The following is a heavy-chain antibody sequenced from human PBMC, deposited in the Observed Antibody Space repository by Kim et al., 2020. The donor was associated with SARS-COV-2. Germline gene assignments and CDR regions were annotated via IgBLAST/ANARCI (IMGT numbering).Heavy chain of an antibody. V-gene: IGHV3-7*03. D-gene: IGHD2-15*01. CDR1: EFSLSGSW. J-gene: IGHJ4*02. Sequence: GGSLRLSCVGPEFSLSGSWVSWVRQAPGKGLEWVADIKEDGGDQHYVDSVKGRFTISRDNDKNSVYLQMNSLRDEDTAVYYCARDRGYCSGGTCKTILDYWGQGTPVTVSS. CDR2: IKEDGGDQ. CDR3: ARDRGYCSGGTCKTILDY.